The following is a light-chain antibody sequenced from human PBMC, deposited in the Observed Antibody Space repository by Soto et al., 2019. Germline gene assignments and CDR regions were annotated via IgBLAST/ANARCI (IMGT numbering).Light chain of an antibody. J-gene: IGLJ2*01. CDR1: SSNIGASYD. CDR2: HNN. Sequence: QSVLTQPPSVSGAPGQRVTISCTGNSSNIGASYDVHWCQHLPGRAPKLLIYHNNIRPSGVPDRFSGSKSGTSASLAITGLQAEDEADYFCQSFDIPRGGPLFGGGTKLTVL. CDR3: QSFDIPRGGPL. V-gene: IGLV1-40*01.